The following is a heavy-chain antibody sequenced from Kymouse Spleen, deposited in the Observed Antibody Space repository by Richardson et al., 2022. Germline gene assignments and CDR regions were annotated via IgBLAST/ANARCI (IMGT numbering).Heavy chain of an antibody. CDR1: GGSFSGYY. Sequence: QVQLQQWGAGLLKPSETLSLTCAVYGGSFSGYYWSWIRQPPGKGLEWIGEINHSGSTNYNPSLKSRVTISVDTSKNQFSLKLSSVTAADTAVYYCARGSGGSGSYPNWFDPWGQGTLVTVSS. D-gene: IGHD3-10*01. V-gene: IGHV4-34*01. CDR3: ARGSGGSGSYPNWFDP. CDR2: INHSGST. J-gene: IGHJ5*02.